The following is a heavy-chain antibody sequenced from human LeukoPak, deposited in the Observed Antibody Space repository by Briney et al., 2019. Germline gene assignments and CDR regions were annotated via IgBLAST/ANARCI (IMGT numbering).Heavy chain of an antibody. D-gene: IGHD6-19*01. Sequence: PSETLSLTCTVSGGSISSSRYYWGWIRQPPGKGLEWIGSIYDSETTYYTPSLKSRVSISVDTSKNRFSLMLGSVTAADTAVYYCARQLYSSGWYDWLDPWGQGTLVTVSS. CDR2: IYDSETT. J-gene: IGHJ5*02. V-gene: IGHV4-39*01. CDR3: ARQLYSSGWYDWLDP. CDR1: GGSISSSRYY.